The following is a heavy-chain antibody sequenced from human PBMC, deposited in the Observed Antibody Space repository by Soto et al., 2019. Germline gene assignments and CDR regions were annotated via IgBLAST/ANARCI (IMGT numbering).Heavy chain of an antibody. CDR3: ARGENGAFDY. Sequence: GGSLRLSCAASGFTFSSYAMHWVRQAPGKGLEWVAVISYDGSNKYYADSVKGRFTISRDNSKNTLYLQMNSLRAEDTAVYYCARGENGAFDYWGQGTLVTVSS. CDR2: ISYDGSNK. CDR1: GFTFSSYA. V-gene: IGHV3-30-3*01. J-gene: IGHJ4*02. D-gene: IGHD4-17*01.